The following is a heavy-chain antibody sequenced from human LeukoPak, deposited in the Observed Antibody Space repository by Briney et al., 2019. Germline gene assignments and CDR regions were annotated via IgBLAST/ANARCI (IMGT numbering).Heavy chain of an antibody. CDR2: ISGSGGST. Sequence: GGSLRLSCAASGFTFSSYAMSWVRRAPGKGLEWVSAISGSGGSTYYADSVKGRFTISRDNSKNTLYLQMNSLRAEDTAVYYCAKDDLPCGSCYSPDYWGQGTLVTVSS. CDR3: AKDDLPCGSCYSPDY. J-gene: IGHJ4*02. CDR1: GFTFSSYA. V-gene: IGHV3-23*01. D-gene: IGHD2-15*01.